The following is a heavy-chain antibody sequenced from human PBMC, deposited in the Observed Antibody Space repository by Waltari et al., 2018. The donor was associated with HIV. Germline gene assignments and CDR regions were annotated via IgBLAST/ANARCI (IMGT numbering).Heavy chain of an antibody. CDR1: GGTFSSYA. D-gene: IGHD6-19*01. J-gene: IGHJ4*02. CDR2: NIPIFGTA. CDR3: ASHPGSSGLYYFDY. Sequence: QVQLVQSGAEVKKPGSSVKVSCKASGGTFSSYAISWVRQARGQGLEWMGWNIPIFGTANDTQKFQGRGTITADESTSTAYMGLSSLRSEDTAVYYCASHPGSSGLYYFDYWGQGTLVTVSS. V-gene: IGHV1-69*01.